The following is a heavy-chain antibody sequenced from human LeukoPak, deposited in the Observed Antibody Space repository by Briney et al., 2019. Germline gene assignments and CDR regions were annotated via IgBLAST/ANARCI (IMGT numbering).Heavy chain of an antibody. D-gene: IGHD1-26*01. CDR2: ISAYNGNT. J-gene: IGHJ4*02. Sequence: ASEKVSCKASGYTFTSYGISWVRQAPGQGLEWMGWISAYNGNTNYAQKLQGRVTMTTDTSTSTAYMELRSLRSDDTAVYYCARDVVVGATGEGNFDYWGQGTLVTVSS. CDR3: ARDVVVGATGEGNFDY. V-gene: IGHV1-18*01. CDR1: GYTFTSYG.